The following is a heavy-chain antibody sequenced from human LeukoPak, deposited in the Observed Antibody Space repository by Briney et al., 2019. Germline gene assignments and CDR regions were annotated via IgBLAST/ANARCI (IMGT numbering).Heavy chain of an antibody. J-gene: IGHJ4*02. CDR3: ARVFGYSYGYRFDY. CDR2: INHSGST. D-gene: IGHD5-18*01. CDR1: GGSFSGYY. V-gene: IGHV4-34*01. Sequence: PSETLSLTCAVYGGSFSGYYWSWIRQPPGKGLEWIGEINHSGSTNYNPSLKSRVTISVDTSKNQFSLKLSSVTAAGTAVYYCARVFGYSYGYRFDYWGQGTLVTVSS.